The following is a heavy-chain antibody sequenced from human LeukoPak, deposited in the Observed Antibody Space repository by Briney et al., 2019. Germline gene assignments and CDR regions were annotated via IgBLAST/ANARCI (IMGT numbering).Heavy chain of an antibody. Sequence: GGSLRLSCAASGFTFSSYEMNWVRQAPGKGLEWVSYISSSGSTIYYADSVKGRFAISRDNAKNLLYLQMNSLRAEDTAVYYCAREYGSGSYGAFDIWGQGTMVTVSS. CDR3: AREYGSGSYGAFDI. CDR2: ISSSGSTI. CDR1: GFTFSSYE. J-gene: IGHJ3*02. V-gene: IGHV3-48*03. D-gene: IGHD3-10*01.